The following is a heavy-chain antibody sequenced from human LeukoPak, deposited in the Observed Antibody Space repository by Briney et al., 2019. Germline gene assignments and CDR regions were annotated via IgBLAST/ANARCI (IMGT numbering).Heavy chain of an antibody. CDR3: AKDKRPKDYYDSSGSHYFDY. V-gene: IGHV3-23*01. Sequence: GGSLRLSCAASGFTFSSYAMSWVRQAPGKGLEWVSAISGSGGSTYYADSVKGRFTISRDNSKNTLYLQMNSLRAGDTAVYYCAKDKRPKDYYDSSGSHYFDYWGQGTLVTVSS. CDR2: ISGSGGST. D-gene: IGHD3-22*01. J-gene: IGHJ4*02. CDR1: GFTFSSYA.